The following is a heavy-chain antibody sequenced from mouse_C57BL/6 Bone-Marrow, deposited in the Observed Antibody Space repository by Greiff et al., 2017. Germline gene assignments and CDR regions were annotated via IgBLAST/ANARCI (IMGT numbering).Heavy chain of an antibody. Sequence: EVKLMESGAELVRPGASVKLSCTASGFNIKDDYMHWVKQRPEQGLEWIGWIDPENGDTEYASKFQGKATITADTSSNTAYLQLSSLTSEDTAVYYCTTHGSSYGGAMDYWGQGTSVPVSS. J-gene: IGHJ4*01. CDR3: TTHGSSYGGAMDY. CDR1: GFNIKDDY. V-gene: IGHV14-4*01. CDR2: IDPENGDT. D-gene: IGHD1-1*01.